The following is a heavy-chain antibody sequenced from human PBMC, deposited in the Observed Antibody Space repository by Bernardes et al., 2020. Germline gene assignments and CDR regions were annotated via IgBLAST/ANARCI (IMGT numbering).Heavy chain of an antibody. CDR2: IYYTGRT. Sequence: SETLSLTCSVTGGSINSRSDYWGWIRQSPGKGLEWLVSIYYTGRTYFNSALKSRITISVDASRNQVSLNLRSVTAADTAVYYCVKNPRTGIVAAGRPIFYFDLWGQGTLVTVSS. V-gene: IGHV4-39*01. CDR1: GGSINSRSDY. D-gene: IGHD6-25*01. J-gene: IGHJ4*02. CDR3: VKNPRTGIVAAGRPIFYFDL.